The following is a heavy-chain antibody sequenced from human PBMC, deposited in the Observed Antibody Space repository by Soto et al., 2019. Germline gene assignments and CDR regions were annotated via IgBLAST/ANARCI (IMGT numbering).Heavy chain of an antibody. CDR1: GFTFSSYD. V-gene: IGHV3-13*01. D-gene: IGHD1-26*01. Sequence: EVQLVESGGGLVQPGGSLRLSCAASGFTFSSYDMHWVRQATGKGLEWVSAIGTAGDTYYPGSVKGRFTISRENAKNSLYLQMNSLRAEDTAVYYCARDRDRSHRVDWFDPWGQGTLVTVSS. CDR2: IGTAGDT. CDR3: ARDRDRSHRVDWFDP. J-gene: IGHJ5*02.